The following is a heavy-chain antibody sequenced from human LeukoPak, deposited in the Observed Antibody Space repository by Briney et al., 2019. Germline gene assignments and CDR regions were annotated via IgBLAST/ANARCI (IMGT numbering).Heavy chain of an antibody. Sequence: GASVKVSCKASGYTFTIYYMHWVRQAPGQGLEWMGIINPSGGSTSYAQKFQGRVTMTRDTSTSTVYMELSSLRSEDTAVYYCARVLRDYYDSSGYLDYWGQGTLVTVSS. CDR2: INPSGGST. CDR1: GYTFTIYY. J-gene: IGHJ4*02. CDR3: ARVLRDYYDSSGYLDY. D-gene: IGHD3-22*01. V-gene: IGHV1-46*01.